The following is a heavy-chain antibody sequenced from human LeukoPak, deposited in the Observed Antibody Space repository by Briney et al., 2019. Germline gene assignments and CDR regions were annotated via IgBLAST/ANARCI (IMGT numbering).Heavy chain of an antibody. D-gene: IGHD6-6*01. V-gene: IGHV3-21*01. CDR1: GFTFSSYS. Sequence: PGGSLRLSCAASGFTFSSYSMNWVRQAPGKGLEWVSSISSSSSYIYYADSVKGRFTISRDNAKNSLYLQMNSLRAEDTAVYYCARDLFGTSSKVAARPCDYWGQGTLATVSS. CDR3: ARDLFGTSSKVAARPCDY. CDR2: ISSSSSYI. J-gene: IGHJ4*02.